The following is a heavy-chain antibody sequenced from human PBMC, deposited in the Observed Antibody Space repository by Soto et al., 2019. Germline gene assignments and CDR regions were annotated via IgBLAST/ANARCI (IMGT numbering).Heavy chain of an antibody. D-gene: IGHD3-22*01. CDR3: ARVFFRLFAFDI. V-gene: IGHV1-18*01. CDR1: GYTFTTYG. Sequence: QGQLVQSGGEVKKPGASVKVSCKASGYTFTTYGISWVRQAPGQGLEWMGWISAYNGNTSYAQKLQGRVTMTTDTSTSTDYLELMSLRSDDTAVYYCARVFFRLFAFDIWGQGTMVTVSS. CDR2: ISAYNGNT. J-gene: IGHJ3*02.